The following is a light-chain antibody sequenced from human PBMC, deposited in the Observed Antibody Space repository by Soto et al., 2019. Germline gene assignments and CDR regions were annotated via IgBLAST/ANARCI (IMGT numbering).Light chain of an antibody. V-gene: IGLV2-14*01. CDR2: EVK. CDR3: SSYTSGNTLL. J-gene: IGLJ2*01. CDR1: RSDVGDYNY. Sequence: QSALTQPASVSGSPGQSITTSCTGSRSDVGDYNYVSWYQQHPGKAPKLMIYEVKNRPSGVSNRFSGSKSGNTASLTISGLQAEDEADYYCSSYTSGNTLLFGGGTKLTVL.